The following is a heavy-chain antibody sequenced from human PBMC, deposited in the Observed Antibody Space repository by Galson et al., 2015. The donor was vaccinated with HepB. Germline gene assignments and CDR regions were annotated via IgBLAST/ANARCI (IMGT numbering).Heavy chain of an antibody. Sequence: SVKVSCKVSGYTLTELSMHWVRQAPGKGLEWMGGFDPEDGETIYAQKFQGRVTMTEDTSTDTAYMELSSLRAEDTAVYYCAAYGGNSNWFDPWGQGTLVTVSS. CDR3: AAYGGNSNWFDP. D-gene: IGHD4-23*01. CDR2: FDPEDGET. CDR1: GYTLTELS. V-gene: IGHV1-24*01. J-gene: IGHJ5*02.